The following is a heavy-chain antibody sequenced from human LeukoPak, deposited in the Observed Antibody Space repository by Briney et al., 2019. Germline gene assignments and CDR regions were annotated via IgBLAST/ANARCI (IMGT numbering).Heavy chain of an antibody. CDR2: MNSNSGNT. D-gene: IGHD6-13*01. Sequence: ASVKVSCKASGYTFTDYYMHWVRQAPGQGLEWMGWMNSNSGNTGYAQKFQGRVTMTRNTSITTAYMELSSLRSEDTAVYYCARGGLRSNWYPYWGQGTLVTVSS. J-gene: IGHJ4*02. CDR1: GYTFTDYY. V-gene: IGHV1-8*02. CDR3: ARGGLRSNWYPY.